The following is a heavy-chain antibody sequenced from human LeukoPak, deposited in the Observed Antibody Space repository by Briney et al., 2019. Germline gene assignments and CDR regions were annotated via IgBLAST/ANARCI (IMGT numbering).Heavy chain of an antibody. V-gene: IGHV3-48*03. CDR3: ARDAGDGYNSGYFDY. CDR1: GFTFSSYE. D-gene: IGHD5-24*01. CDR2: ISSSGSTI. Sequence: GGSLRLSCAASGFTFSSYEMNWVHQAPGKGLEWVSYISSSGSTIYYADSVKGRFTISRDNAKNSLYLQMNSLRAEDTAVYYCARDAGDGYNSGYFDYWGQGTLVTVSS. J-gene: IGHJ4*02.